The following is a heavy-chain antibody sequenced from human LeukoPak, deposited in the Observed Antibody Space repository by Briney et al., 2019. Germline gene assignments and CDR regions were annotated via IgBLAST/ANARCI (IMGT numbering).Heavy chain of an antibody. D-gene: IGHD3-10*01. CDR2: IYYSGST. CDR1: GGSISSYY. Sequence: PSETLSLTCTVSGGSISSYYWSWIRQPPGKGLEWIGYIYYSGSTNYNPSLKSRVTISVDTSKNQFSLKLSSVTAADTAVYYCARLAYYGSGSLSPGGHTDYWGRGTLVTVSS. CDR3: ARLAYYGSGSLSPGGHTDY. V-gene: IGHV4-59*08. J-gene: IGHJ4*02.